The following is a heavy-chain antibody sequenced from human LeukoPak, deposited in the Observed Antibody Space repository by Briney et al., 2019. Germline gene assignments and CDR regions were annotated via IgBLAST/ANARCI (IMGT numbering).Heavy chain of an antibody. Sequence: PGGSLRLSCAASGFTFSSYGMRWVRQAPGKGLEWVAVIWYDGSNKYYADSVKGRFTISRDNSKNTLYLQMNSLRAEDTAVYYCAKDLGTYYDSSGIAFDLWGRGTLVTVSS. J-gene: IGHJ2*01. D-gene: IGHD3-22*01. CDR3: AKDLGTYYDSSGIAFDL. V-gene: IGHV3-33*06. CDR1: GFTFSSYG. CDR2: IWYDGSNK.